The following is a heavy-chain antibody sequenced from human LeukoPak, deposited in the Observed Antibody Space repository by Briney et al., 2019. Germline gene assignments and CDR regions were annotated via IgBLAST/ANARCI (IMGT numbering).Heavy chain of an antibody. CDR2: FDPEDGET. Sequence: GASVKVSCKVSGYTLTELSMHWVRQAPGKGLEWMGGFDPEDGETIYAQKLQGRVTMTTDTSTSTAYMELRSLRSDDTAVYYCARIEPTGIAAAVTHPDFNDYWGQGTLVTVSS. V-gene: IGHV1-24*01. CDR1: GYTLTELS. J-gene: IGHJ4*02. CDR3: ARIEPTGIAAAVTHPDFNDY. D-gene: IGHD6-13*01.